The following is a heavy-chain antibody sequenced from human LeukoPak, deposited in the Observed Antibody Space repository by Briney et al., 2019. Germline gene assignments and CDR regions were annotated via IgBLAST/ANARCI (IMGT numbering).Heavy chain of an antibody. CDR3: ASESGTSYSSGWSRSDY. CDR2: ISSSASTI. V-gene: IGHV3-48*04. D-gene: IGHD6-19*01. CDR1: GFTFSSYS. Sequence: GGSLRLSCAASGFTFSSYSMNWVRQAPGKGLEWVSYISSSASTIYYADSVKGRFTISRDNAKNSLYLQMNSLRAEDTAVYYCASESGTSYSSGWSRSDYWGQGTLVTVSS. J-gene: IGHJ4*02.